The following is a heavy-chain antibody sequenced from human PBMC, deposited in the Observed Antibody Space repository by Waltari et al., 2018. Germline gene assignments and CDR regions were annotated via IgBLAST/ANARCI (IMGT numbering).Heavy chain of an antibody. Sequence: QVQLQESGPGLVKPSETLSLTCTVSGYSLSSGYYWGWIRQPPGKGLEWIGSIYHSGSTYYDPSLKSRVTISVDTSKNQFSLKLSSVTAADTAVYYCARALSGGDRPSWFDPWGQGTLVTVSS. V-gene: IGHV4-38-2*02. D-gene: IGHD3-10*01. J-gene: IGHJ5*02. CDR1: GYSLSSGYY. CDR3: ARALSGGDRPSWFDP. CDR2: IYHSGST.